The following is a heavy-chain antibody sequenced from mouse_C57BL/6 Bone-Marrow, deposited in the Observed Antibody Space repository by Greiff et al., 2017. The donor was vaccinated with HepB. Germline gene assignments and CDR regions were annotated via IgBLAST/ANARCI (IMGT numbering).Heavy chain of an antibody. CDR2: ISSGGSYT. CDR3: ARQGYDYWYFDV. V-gene: IGHV5-6*01. CDR1: GFTFSSYG. D-gene: IGHD2-3*01. Sequence: EVHLVESGGDLVKPGGSLKLSCAASGFTFSSYGMSWVRQTPDKRLEWVATISSGGSYTYYPDSVKGRFTISRDNAKNTLYLQMSSLKSEDTAMYYCARQGYDYWYFDVWGTGTTVTVSS. J-gene: IGHJ1*03.